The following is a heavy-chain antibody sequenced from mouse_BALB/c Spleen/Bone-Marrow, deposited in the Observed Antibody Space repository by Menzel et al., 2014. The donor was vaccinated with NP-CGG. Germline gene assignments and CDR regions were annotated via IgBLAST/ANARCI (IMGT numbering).Heavy chain of an antibody. D-gene: IGHD1-1*01. V-gene: IGHV5-15*02. CDR3: ARDYYGSSYWYFDV. CDR1: GFTFSDYG. Sequence: EVKVVESGGGLVQPGGSRKLSCAASGFTFSDYGMAWVRQVPGKGPEWVAFISNLAYSIYYADTVTGRFTISRENAKNTLYLEMSSLRSEDTAMYYCARDYYGSSYWYFDVWGAGTTVTVSS. CDR2: ISNLAYSI. J-gene: IGHJ1*01.